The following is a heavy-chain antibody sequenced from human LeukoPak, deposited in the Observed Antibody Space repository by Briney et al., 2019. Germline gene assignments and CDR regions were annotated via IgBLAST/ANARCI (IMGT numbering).Heavy chain of an antibody. Sequence: GGSLRLSCAVSGFTVSSNYMSWVRQAPGKGPEWVSVLYSGGNTYYADSVKGRFTISRDNSKNTVYLQMNSLRGDDTAVYYCAIAKGPVDIVVAATGVFGYWGQGTLVTVSS. CDR3: AIAKGPVDIVVAATGVFGY. CDR1: GFTVSSNY. V-gene: IGHV3-53*01. CDR2: LYSGGNT. D-gene: IGHD6-19*01. J-gene: IGHJ4*02.